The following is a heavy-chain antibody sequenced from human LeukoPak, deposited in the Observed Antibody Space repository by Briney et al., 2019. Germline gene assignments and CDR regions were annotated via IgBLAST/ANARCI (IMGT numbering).Heavy chain of an antibody. CDR2: INNDGSNK. CDR3: ARGSEKIMVGAGGVTDFDY. J-gene: IGHJ4*02. V-gene: IGHV3-74*01. D-gene: IGHD1-26*01. Sequence: GGFLRPSCSAPGFTLYTYWMDWVRPAPRKGLVWGSRINNDGSNKSYADSVKGRFTIPRDNAKETLELQMKSHGAEEQAVYSLARGSEKIMVGAGGVTDFDYWGQGTLVTVSS. CDR1: GFTLYTYW.